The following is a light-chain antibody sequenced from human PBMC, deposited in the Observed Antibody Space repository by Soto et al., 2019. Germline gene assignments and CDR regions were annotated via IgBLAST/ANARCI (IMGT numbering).Light chain of an antibody. CDR2: GAS. Sequence: EIVLTQSPGTLSLSPGERATLSCRASQSVSSSYLAWYQQKPGQAPRLLIYGASSRATGIPDRFSGSGSATDFTLTISRLEHEDCAVYFCQQYANSPVTFGPGTKVAIK. CDR3: QQYANSPVT. V-gene: IGKV3-20*01. CDR1: QSVSSSY. J-gene: IGKJ3*01.